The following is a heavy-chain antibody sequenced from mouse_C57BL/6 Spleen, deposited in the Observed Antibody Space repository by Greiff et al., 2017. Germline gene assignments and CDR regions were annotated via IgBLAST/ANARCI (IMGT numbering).Heavy chain of an antibody. CDR3: ARGPGSQDY. CDR1: GYTFTSYW. V-gene: IGHV1-52*01. CDR2: IDPSDSET. J-gene: IGHJ2*01. Sequence: QVQLQQPGAELVMPGSSVKLSCKASGYTFTSYWMHWVKQRPIQGLEWIGNIDPSDSETNYNQKFKDKATLTVDKSSSTAYMQLRSLTSEDSAVYYCARGPGSQDYRGQGTTLTVSS.